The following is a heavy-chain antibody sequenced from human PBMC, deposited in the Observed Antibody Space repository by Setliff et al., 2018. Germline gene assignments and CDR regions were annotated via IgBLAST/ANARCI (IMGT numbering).Heavy chain of an antibody. CDR2: INTNTGNP. Sequence: ASVKVSCKASGYSFSTYAMSWIRQAPGQGLEWMGWINTNTGNPVYAQGFTGRFVFSLDTSVSTAYLQISGLKAEDTAIYYCARGSRFGTIVYKGDYYMDVWGKGTTVTVSS. J-gene: IGHJ6*03. D-gene: IGHD3-10*01. V-gene: IGHV7-4-1*02. CDR3: ARGSRFGTIVYKGDYYMDV. CDR1: GYSFSTYA.